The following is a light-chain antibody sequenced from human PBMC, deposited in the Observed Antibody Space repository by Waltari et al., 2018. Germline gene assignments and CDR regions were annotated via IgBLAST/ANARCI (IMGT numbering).Light chain of an antibody. CDR3: VQAIAFPYS. J-gene: IGKJ2*03. V-gene: IGKV2-40*01. Sequence: DVVMTQTPLSLPVTPGEPASISCRSSQSLLHSNGNTYLHWYLQKPGQSPQLLIYGGSNRASGVPDRFSGSGSGTDFTLKISKVEAEDVGVYYFVQAIAFPYSFGQGTTVEIK. CDR1: QSLLHSNGNTY. CDR2: GGS.